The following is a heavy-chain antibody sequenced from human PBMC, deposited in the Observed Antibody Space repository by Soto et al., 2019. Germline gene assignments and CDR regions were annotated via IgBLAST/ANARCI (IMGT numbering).Heavy chain of an antibody. J-gene: IGHJ4*02. V-gene: IGHV3-23*01. Sequence: GGSLRLSCAASGFTFSSYAMNWVRQAPGKGLEWVSSVSGSGETTYYAGSVKGRFTISRDNSKNSLFLQMNSLRAEDTAIYYCAKQSGGNCYSSSDSCGQGTLVTVS. CDR1: GFTFSSYA. CDR3: AKQSGGNCYSSSDS. D-gene: IGHD2-15*01. CDR2: VSGSGETT.